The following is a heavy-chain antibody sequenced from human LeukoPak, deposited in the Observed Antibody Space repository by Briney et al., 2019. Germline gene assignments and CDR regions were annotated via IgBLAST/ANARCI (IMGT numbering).Heavy chain of an antibody. CDR1: GYTFTCCY. CDR2: INTNSVGK. CDR3: ARVQGGVYVYGFEV. J-gene: IGHJ6*02. Sequence: GASVKVSCKGSGYTFTCCYMHWVRQATAQGLEWMGCINTNSVGKDAAQKCRGRVTLTRDTSISTAYMKLSRVGFDDTALYYCARVQGGVYVYGFEVWGQGATVTVSS. D-gene: IGHD3-16*01. V-gene: IGHV1-2*02.